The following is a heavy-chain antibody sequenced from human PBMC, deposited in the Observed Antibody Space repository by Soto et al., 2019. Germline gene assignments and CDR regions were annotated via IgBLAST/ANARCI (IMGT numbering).Heavy chain of an antibody. J-gene: IGHJ6*03. Sequence: QVQLVQSGAEVKKPGSSVKVSCKASGGTFSSYTISWVRQAPGQGLEWMGRIIPILGIANYAQKFQGRVTITADKSTSTAYMELSSLRSEDTAVYYCAREFIDYGDYNYYYMGVWGKGTTVTVSS. CDR2: IIPILGIA. D-gene: IGHD4-17*01. CDR3: AREFIDYGDYNYYYMGV. CDR1: GGTFSSYT. V-gene: IGHV1-69*08.